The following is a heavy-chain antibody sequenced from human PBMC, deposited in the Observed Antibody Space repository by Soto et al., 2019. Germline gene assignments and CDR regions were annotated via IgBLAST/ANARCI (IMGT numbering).Heavy chain of an antibody. CDR2: IYYSGST. CDR1: GGSISSYY. D-gene: IGHD4-17*01. CDR3: ARVNDYGDYVNWFDP. J-gene: IGHJ5*02. V-gene: IGHV4-59*01. Sequence: QVQLQESGPGLVKPSETLSLTCTVSGGSISSYYWSWIRQPPGTGLEWIGYIYYSGSTNYNPSLTSRVTISVDTSKNQFSLKLSSVTAADTAVYYCARVNDYGDYVNWFDPWGQGTLVTVSS.